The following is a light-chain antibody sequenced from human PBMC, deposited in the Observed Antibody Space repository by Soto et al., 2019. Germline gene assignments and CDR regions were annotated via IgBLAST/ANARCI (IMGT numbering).Light chain of an antibody. V-gene: IGKV3-20*01. CDR3: QQYGSSPRT. CDR2: DAS. J-gene: IGKJ1*01. CDR1: QSVSSSY. Sequence: EIVLTQSPGTLSLSPGERATLSCRASQSVSSSYLAWYQQKPGQAPRLLIYDASSRATGIPDRFSGSGSGTDFTLTISRLESEDFAVYYCQQYGSSPRTFGQGTKVEI.